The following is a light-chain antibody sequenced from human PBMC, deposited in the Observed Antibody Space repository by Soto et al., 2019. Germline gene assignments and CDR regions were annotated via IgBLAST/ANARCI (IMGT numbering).Light chain of an antibody. V-gene: IGLV1-40*01. J-gene: IGLJ3*02. CDR1: SSNIGAAYD. Sequence: QSVLTQPPSVSGAPGQRVTISCTGSSSNIGAAYDVQWYQQLPGTVPKLLIYGNSNRPSGVPDRFSGSKSGTSASLAITGLQAEDEADYYCQSYDSSLSVLVFGGGTKLTVL. CDR3: QSYDSSLSVLV. CDR2: GNS.